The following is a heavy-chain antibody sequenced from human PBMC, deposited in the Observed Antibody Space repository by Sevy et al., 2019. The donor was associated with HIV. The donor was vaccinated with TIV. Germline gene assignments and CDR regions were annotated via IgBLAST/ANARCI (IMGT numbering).Heavy chain of an antibody. Sequence: GGSLRLSCAASGFTFGDYGVHWVRQAPGKGLEWGAVISYDGNNKYYADSVKGRFTISRDNSKNTLFLQMNNLRHEDTAVYYCAKVTLPDCYYYGMDVWGQGTVVTVSS. J-gene: IGHJ6*02. CDR1: GFTFGDYG. CDR3: AKVTLPDCYYYGMDV. D-gene: IGHD2-21*02. CDR2: ISYDGNNK. V-gene: IGHV3-30*18.